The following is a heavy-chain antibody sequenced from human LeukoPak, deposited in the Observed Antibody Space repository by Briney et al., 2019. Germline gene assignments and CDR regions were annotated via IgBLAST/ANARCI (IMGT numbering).Heavy chain of an antibody. Sequence: GGSLRLSCAASGFSLSNHWVTWVRQAPGKGPEWVAHINVDGSEKDFLDSVRGRFTISRDNSKNSVYLQMHTQRVEDTAVYHCARGHYGLDVWGQGTTVTVSS. CDR3: ARGHYGLDV. CDR2: INVDGSEK. J-gene: IGHJ6*02. CDR1: GFSLSNHW. V-gene: IGHV3-7*01.